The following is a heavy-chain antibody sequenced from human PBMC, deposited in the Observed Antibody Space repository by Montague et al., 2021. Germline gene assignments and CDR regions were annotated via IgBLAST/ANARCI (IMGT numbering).Heavy chain of an antibody. J-gene: IGHJ4*02. CDR3: TGGEVAVTGIDY. Sequence: SETLSLTCAVHGGSLSGYIWNWIRQPPGRDLEWIGQISHTGSTSYNPSLKSRVTMSVDTSENHVSLRLSSVTAADTAVYYCTGGEVAVTGIDYWGQGALVTVSS. CDR1: GGSLSGYI. D-gene: IGHD6-19*01. V-gene: IGHV4-34*01. CDR2: ISHTGST.